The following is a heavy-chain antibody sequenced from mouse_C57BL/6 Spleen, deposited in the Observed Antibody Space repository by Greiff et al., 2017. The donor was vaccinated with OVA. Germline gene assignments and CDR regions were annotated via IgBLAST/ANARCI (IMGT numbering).Heavy chain of an antibody. CDR1: GFNITDYY. CDR2: IDPEDGET. J-gene: IGHJ1*03. CDR3: AKSDYGSYHMYCDD. D-gene: IGHD2-1*01. V-gene: IGHV14-2*01. Sequence: VQLQESGAELVKPGASVKLSCTASGFNITDYYMHWVKQRTEQGLEWIGRIDPEDGETNYAQKFQGKATITADTSSNTAYLQLSRLTSEDTADDYCAKSDYGSYHMYCDDWGTGTTVTVSS.